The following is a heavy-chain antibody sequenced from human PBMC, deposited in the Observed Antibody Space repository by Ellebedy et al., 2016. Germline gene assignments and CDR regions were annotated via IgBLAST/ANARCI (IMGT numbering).Heavy chain of an antibody. V-gene: IGHV4-39*01. D-gene: IGHD3-22*01. Sequence: SETLSLTXTVSGGSISSSSYYWGWIRQPPGKGLEWIGSIYYSGSTYYNPSLKSRVTISVDTSKNQFSLKLSSVTAADTAVYYCARGETYYYDSSGTIDYWGQGTLVTVSS. CDR3: ARGETYYYDSSGTIDY. CDR1: GGSISSSSYY. J-gene: IGHJ4*02. CDR2: IYYSGST.